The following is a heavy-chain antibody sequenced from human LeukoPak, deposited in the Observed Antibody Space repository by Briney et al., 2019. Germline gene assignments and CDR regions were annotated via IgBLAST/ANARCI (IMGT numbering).Heavy chain of an antibody. Sequence: SETLSLTCVVSGDSLTSNWWSWVRQSPGKGLEWIGEIFHSGSTTYNPSLKSRVTMSIDTSRTQFSLKLSSVTAADTAVYYCARNGYYSIDFWGQGTLVTVSS. D-gene: IGHD4-17*01. CDR1: GDSLTSNW. V-gene: IGHV4-4*02. CDR3: ARNGYYSIDF. J-gene: IGHJ4*02. CDR2: IFHSGST.